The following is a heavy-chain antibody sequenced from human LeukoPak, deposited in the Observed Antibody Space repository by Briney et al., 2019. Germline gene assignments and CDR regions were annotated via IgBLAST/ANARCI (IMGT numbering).Heavy chain of an antibody. Sequence: GSLRLSCAASGFTFSTYAMSWVRQAPGKGLEWVSAITDTGDTTYYADSVKGRFTISRDNSKNTLYLQMNSLRAEDTAVYYCAKRVPYGTSSVYFDYWGQGTMLTVSS. CDR2: ITDTGDTT. CDR1: GFTFSTYA. CDR3: AKRVPYGTSSVYFDY. V-gene: IGHV3-23*01. J-gene: IGHJ4*02. D-gene: IGHD6-6*01.